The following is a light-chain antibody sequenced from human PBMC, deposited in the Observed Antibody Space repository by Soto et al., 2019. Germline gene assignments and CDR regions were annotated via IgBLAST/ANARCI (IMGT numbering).Light chain of an antibody. Sequence: IRIPKALATLSVSLGERATLSFSAGQTIYRNVAWYQQRPGQAPRLLIYRASTRATGVPARFSGSGSGTDFTLTISSLQPEDFATYYCQQSYSSPRTFGQGTKVDIK. CDR1: QTIYRN. CDR3: QQSYSSPRT. CDR2: RAS. V-gene: IGKV3-15*01. J-gene: IGKJ1*01.